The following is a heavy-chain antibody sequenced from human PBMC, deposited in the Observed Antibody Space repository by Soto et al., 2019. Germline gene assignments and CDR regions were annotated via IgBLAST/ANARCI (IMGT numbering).Heavy chain of an antibody. D-gene: IGHD4-4*01. CDR1: GGSVSSGSYY. Sequence: SETLSLTCTVSGGSVSSGSYYWSWIRQPPGKGLEWIGYIYYSGSTNYNPSLKSRVTISVDTSKNQFSLKLSSVTAADTAVYYCARQPSNFWSDPWGQGTLVTVSP. J-gene: IGHJ5*02. CDR3: ARQPSNFWSDP. V-gene: IGHV4-61*01. CDR2: IYYSGST.